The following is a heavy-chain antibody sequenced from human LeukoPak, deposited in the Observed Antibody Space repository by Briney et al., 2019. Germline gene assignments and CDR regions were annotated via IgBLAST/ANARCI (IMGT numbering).Heavy chain of an antibody. Sequence: GGSLRLSCAASGFTFSSYAMSWVRQAPGKGLEWVSAISGSGGSTYYADSVKGRFTISRDNSKNTLYLQMNSLRAEDTAVYYSAKLRWQGIHNWFDPWGQGTLVTVSS. J-gene: IGHJ5*02. V-gene: IGHV3-23*01. CDR2: ISGSGGST. D-gene: IGHD4-17*01. CDR3: AKLRWQGIHNWFDP. CDR1: GFTFSSYA.